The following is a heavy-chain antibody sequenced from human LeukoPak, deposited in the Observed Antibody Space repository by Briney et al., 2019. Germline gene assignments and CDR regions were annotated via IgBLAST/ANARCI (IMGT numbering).Heavy chain of an antibody. CDR3: ARRPSWPSTSAFDI. CDR2: IYYSGSA. V-gene: IGHV4-39*01. D-gene: IGHD2-2*01. J-gene: IGHJ3*02. CDR1: GGSVSSISYF. Sequence: SETLSLTCRVSGGSVSSISYFWGWIRQPPGKGLQWIGSIYYSGSAYYNPSLQSRVAISVDTSRNQFSLKLTSVTAADTAVYYCARRPSWPSTSAFDIWGQGTMVTVSP.